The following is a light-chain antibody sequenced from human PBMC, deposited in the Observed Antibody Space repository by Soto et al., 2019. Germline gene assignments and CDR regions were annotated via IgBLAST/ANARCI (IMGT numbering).Light chain of an antibody. V-gene: IGLV3-21*04. J-gene: IGLJ2*01. CDR2: YDR. Sequence: SYVLTQPPSVSVSPGKTASITCGGNNIGSQSVHWYQQKPGQAPVLVVFYDRVRPSGIPDRFSGSNSGNTATLTISRVEAGDEADYYCQVWDSSSDPAGVFGGGTQLTVL. CDR3: QVWDSSSDPAGV. CDR1: NIGSQS.